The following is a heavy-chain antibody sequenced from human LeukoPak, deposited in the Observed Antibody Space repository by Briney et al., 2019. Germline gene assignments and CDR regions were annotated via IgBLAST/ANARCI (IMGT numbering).Heavy chain of an antibody. V-gene: IGHV1-69*13. CDR2: IIPILGTS. J-gene: IGHJ4*02. Sequence: ASVKVSCKASGYTFTSYTISWVRQAPGQGLEWMGGIIPILGTSNYAQRFQGRVTITADESTSTAYMELSSLRSEDTAVYYCARARGSGYSYGLYDYWGQGTLVTVSS. CDR3: ARARGSGYSYGLYDY. D-gene: IGHD5-18*01. CDR1: GYTFTSYT.